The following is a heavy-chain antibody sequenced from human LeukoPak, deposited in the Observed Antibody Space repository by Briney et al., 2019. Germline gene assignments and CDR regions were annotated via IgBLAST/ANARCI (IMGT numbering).Heavy chain of an antibody. J-gene: IGHJ4*02. CDR2: ISSSGSTI. V-gene: IGHV3-48*03. CDR3: TTEQWFVNCHWLLC. Sequence: ARGSLRHPRSASGFNFYKYEMNWVGQAPGKGLEWVSYISSSGSTIYYADSVKGRFTISRDNAKNSLYLQMNSLRPEDTAVYYCTTEQWFVNCHWLLCWGEGGMVSVSS. CDR1: GFNFYKYE. D-gene: IGHD3-10*01.